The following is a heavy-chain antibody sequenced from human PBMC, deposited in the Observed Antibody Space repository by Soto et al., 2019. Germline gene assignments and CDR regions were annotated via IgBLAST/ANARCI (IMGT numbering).Heavy chain of an antibody. J-gene: IGHJ4*02. Sequence: QVLLVQSGAEVKKPGASVNVSCKASGYTFNSFCIHWVRQAPGLGLEWMGVINPSAGTTTYAQKFQGRVIMTRDTSTSTLSLELSRLTLDDTAVYYCATSTSTSSLVYFDNWGQGTLVTVSS. D-gene: IGHD6-6*01. V-gene: IGHV1-46*02. CDR3: ATSTSTSSLVYFDN. CDR2: INPSAGTT. CDR1: GYTFNSFC.